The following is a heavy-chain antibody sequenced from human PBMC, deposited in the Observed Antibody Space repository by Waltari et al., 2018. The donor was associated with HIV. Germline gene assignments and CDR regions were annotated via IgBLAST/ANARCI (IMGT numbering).Heavy chain of an antibody. V-gene: IGHV3-30*01. CDR3: ARDSSGYYYVGYGMDV. CDR2: ISYDGSNK. CDR1: GFTFNTYA. D-gene: IGHD3-22*01. Sequence: QVQLVESGGGVVQPGRSRRLSCAATGFTFNTYALYWVRQAPGKGLECVAVISYDGSNKYYADSVKGRFTISRDNSKNTLYLQMNGLRAEDTAVYYCARDSSGYYYVGYGMDVWGQGTTVTVSS. J-gene: IGHJ6*02.